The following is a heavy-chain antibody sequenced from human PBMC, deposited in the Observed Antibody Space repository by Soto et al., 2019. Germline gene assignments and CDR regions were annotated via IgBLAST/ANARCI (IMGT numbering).Heavy chain of an antibody. Sequence: KPSETLSLTCTVSGGSINSYYWRWIRQPAGKGLEWIGRIYTSGSTNYNPSLKSRVTMSVDTSKNRFSLKLSSVTAADTAVYYCARGIYSKVGATIWFDPWGQGTLVTVSS. J-gene: IGHJ5*02. V-gene: IGHV4-4*07. D-gene: IGHD1-26*01. CDR3: ARGIYSKVGATIWFDP. CDR2: IYTSGST. CDR1: GGSINSYY.